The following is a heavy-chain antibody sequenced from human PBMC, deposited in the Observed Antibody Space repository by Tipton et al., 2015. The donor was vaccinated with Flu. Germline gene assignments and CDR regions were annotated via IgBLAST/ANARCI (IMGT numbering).Heavy chain of an antibody. D-gene: IGHD3-22*01. Sequence: TLSLTCTVPGGSISSYYWSWIRQPPGKGLEWIGYIYYSGSTNYNPSLKSRVTISVDTSKNQFSLKLSSVTAADTAVYYCAAFPYYHDSSGYYLTDAFDIWGQGTMVTVSS. CDR2: IYYSGST. CDR3: AAFPYYHDSSGYYLTDAFDI. V-gene: IGHV4-59*12. J-gene: IGHJ3*02. CDR1: GGSISSYY.